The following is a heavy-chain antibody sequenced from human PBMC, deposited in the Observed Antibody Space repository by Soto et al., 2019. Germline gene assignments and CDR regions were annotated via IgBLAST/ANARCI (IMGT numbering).Heavy chain of an antibody. V-gene: IGHV2-5*01. J-gene: IGHJ3*02. D-gene: IGHD3-10*01. Sequence: PTLENPTQTLTLTCTLSGLSLSTSGVGVGWIRHPPGKSLEWLVIVPWNDADHYNPSLKSRHAITKDTSKNMVVLTMTKMDPVETATYCCANSSVGEGFDIWGQGTMVTVSS. CDR1: GLSLSTSGVG. CDR3: ANSSVGEGFDI. CDR2: VPWNDAD.